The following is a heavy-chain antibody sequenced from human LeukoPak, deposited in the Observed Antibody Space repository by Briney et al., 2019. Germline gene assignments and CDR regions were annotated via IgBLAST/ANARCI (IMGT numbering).Heavy chain of an antibody. CDR3: ARDANWGEDY. CDR2: INSDGSTT. D-gene: IGHD7-27*01. Sequence: GGSLRLSCAASGFTLRSYWMHWVRQAPGKGLVWVSRINSDGSTTGYADSVKGRFTISRDNAKNTLYLQMNSLRAEDTAVYYCARDANWGEDYWGQGTLVTVSS. V-gene: IGHV3-74*01. J-gene: IGHJ4*02. CDR1: GFTLRSYW.